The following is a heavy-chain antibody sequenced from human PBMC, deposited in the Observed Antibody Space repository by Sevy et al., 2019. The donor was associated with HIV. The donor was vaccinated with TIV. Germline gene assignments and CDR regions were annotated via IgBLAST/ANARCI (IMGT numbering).Heavy chain of an antibody. J-gene: IGHJ4*02. D-gene: IGHD6-19*01. CDR1: GFTFSSYS. Sequence: GGSLRLSCAASGFTFSSYSMNWVRQAPGKGLEWVSSISSSSSYIYYADSVKGRFTISRDNAKNSLYLHMNSLRAEDTAVYYCAQIPGIAVAGMGDYFDYWGQGTLVTVSS. CDR2: ISSSSSYI. V-gene: IGHV3-21*01. CDR3: AQIPGIAVAGMGDYFDY.